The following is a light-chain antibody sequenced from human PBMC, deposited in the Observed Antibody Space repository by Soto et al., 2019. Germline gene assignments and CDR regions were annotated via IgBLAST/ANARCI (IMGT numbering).Light chain of an antibody. J-gene: IGLJ3*02. CDR3: SAWDNTLTSVV. V-gene: IGLV1-47*01. CDR1: SSNIGSNY. CDR2: RND. Sequence: QSVLTQPPSASGAPGQRVTISCSGTSSNIGSNYVFWYQQLPGAAPKFIMYRNDQRPSGVPDRFFGSKSGTSASLAISGLRYEDEAVYYCSAWDNTLTSVVFGGGTKLTVL.